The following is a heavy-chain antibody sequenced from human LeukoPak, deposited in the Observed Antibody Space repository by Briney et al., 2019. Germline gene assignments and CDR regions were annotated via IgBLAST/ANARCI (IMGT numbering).Heavy chain of an antibody. CDR2: MHSDDTT. D-gene: IGHD4-23*01. Sequence: GGSLRLSCAASGLTVSNNYITWVRQAPGKGLEWVSVMHSDDTTYYADSVKGRFTISRDNFKNTLYLQMNTLRVEDTGVYYCASDRGYGGNSGDYWGQGTLVSVSS. CDR3: ASDRGYGGNSGDY. J-gene: IGHJ4*02. CDR1: GLTVSNNY. V-gene: IGHV3-66*01.